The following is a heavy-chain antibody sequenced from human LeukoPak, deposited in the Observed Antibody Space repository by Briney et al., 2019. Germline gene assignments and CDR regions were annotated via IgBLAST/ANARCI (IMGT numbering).Heavy chain of an antibody. J-gene: IGHJ3*02. CDR3: ARALMSSSWYDAFDI. D-gene: IGHD6-13*01. V-gene: IGHV4-59*01. CDR2: ISHSGST. CDR1: GGSISTFY. Sequence: SETLSLTCTVSGGSISTFYWSWIRQPPGKGLEWIAYISHSGSTSYNPFLKSRVVMSVDTSKNQFSLKLSSVTAADTAVYYCARALMSSSWYDAFDIWGQGTMVTVSS.